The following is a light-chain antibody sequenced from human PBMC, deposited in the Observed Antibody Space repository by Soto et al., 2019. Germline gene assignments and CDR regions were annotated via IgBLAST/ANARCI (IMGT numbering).Light chain of an antibody. CDR1: QGISSY. Sequence: DIQLTQSPSFLSASVGDRVTITCRASQGISSYLAWYQKKPGKAPKLLMYAASTLQSGVPSRFSGSGSGTEFTLTISSLQPEDFANYYCQQLKSYAQTFGQGTKV. CDR3: QQLKSYAQT. J-gene: IGKJ1*01. V-gene: IGKV1-9*01. CDR2: AAS.